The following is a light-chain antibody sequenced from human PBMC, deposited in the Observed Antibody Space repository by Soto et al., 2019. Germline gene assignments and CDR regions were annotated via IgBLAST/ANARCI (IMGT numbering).Light chain of an antibody. CDR2: GNS. J-gene: IGLJ2*01. CDR3: QSYDSSLNVYVV. V-gene: IGLV1-40*01. Sequence: QSVLTQPPSVSGAPGQRVTISCTGSSSNIGAGYDVHWYQQLPGTAPKLLIYGNSNRPSGVPDRFSGSKSDTSASLAITGLQAEDEAYYYCQSYDSSLNVYVVFGGGTKLTVL. CDR1: SSNIGAGYD.